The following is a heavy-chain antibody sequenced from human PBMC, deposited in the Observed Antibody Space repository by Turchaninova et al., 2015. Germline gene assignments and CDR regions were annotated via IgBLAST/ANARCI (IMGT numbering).Heavy chain of an antibody. V-gene: IGHV4-39*01. D-gene: IGHD2-2*01. CDR3: ASNGYCSSTSCYCAYNWFDP. Sequence: QLQLQESGPGLVKPSETLSLTCTVSGGSISSSSYYWGWLRQPPGTGMEWIGCISYSGSTSYTPSLKSRVTISVDTSKNRFSLKLTSVTAAETAVYYCASNGYCSSTSCYCAYNWFDPWGQGTLVTVSS. CDR1: GGSISSSSYY. J-gene: IGHJ5*02. CDR2: ISYSGST.